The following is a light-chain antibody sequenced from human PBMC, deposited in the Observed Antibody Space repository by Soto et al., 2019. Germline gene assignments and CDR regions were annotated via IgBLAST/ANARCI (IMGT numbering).Light chain of an antibody. CDR1: QSVSSY. V-gene: IGKV3-20*01. Sequence: EIVLTQSPGTLSLSPVERATLSGRASQSVSSYLAWYQQKPGQAPRLLIYGTSSRATGIPDRFSGSGSGTDFTLTISRLEPEDFAVYYCQQYGNSPITFGQGTRLEIK. J-gene: IGKJ5*01. CDR3: QQYGNSPIT. CDR2: GTS.